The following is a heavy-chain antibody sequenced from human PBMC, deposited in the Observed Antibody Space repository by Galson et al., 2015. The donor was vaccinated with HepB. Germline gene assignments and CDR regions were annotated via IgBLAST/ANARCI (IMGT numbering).Heavy chain of an antibody. J-gene: IGHJ3*01. Sequence: QVQLQESGPGLVKPSETLSLTCTVSGGSIVSDDDYWTLIRQPPGKGLEWIGYIHYSGTAYYNPSLKSRVTISVDTSKNQFSLKLRSVTAADTAVYFCARETGSRSSGDAFDLWGRGTMVTVSS. CDR3: ARETGSRSSGDAFDL. D-gene: IGHD6-6*01. CDR2: IHYSGTA. CDR1: GGSIVSDDDY. V-gene: IGHV4-30-4*01.